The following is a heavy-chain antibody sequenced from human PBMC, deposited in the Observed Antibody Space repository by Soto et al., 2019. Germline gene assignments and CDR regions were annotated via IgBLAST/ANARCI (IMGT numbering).Heavy chain of an antibody. Sequence: QVQLVESGGGVVQPGRSLRLSCAASGFTFSSYGMHWVRQAPGKGLEWVAVISYDGSNKYYADSVKGRFTISRDNSKNTLYLQMNSLRAEDTAVYYCAKDHSVPKLLWFGESLNGGGYYYGMDVWGQGTTVTVSS. CDR2: ISYDGSNK. J-gene: IGHJ6*02. V-gene: IGHV3-30*18. CDR3: AKDHSVPKLLWFGESLNGGGYYYGMDV. D-gene: IGHD3-10*01. CDR1: GFTFSSYG.